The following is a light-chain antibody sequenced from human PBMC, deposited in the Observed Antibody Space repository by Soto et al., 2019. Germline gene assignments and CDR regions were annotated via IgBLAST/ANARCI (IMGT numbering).Light chain of an antibody. Sequence: QSALTQPPSASGSPGQSVTISCTGTSSDLRDSDFISWYQLYPRKAPKLMIYEVTKRPSGVPDRFSGSKSVNMAYLTVSGLQAEDEAEYYCSSYADFNNVLFGGGTKLTVL. CDR2: EVT. CDR1: SSDLRDSDF. J-gene: IGLJ3*02. CDR3: SSYADFNNVL. V-gene: IGLV2-8*01.